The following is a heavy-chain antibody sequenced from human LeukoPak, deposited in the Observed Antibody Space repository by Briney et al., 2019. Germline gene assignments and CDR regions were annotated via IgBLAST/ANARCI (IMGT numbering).Heavy chain of an antibody. CDR2: ITPIFGTP. J-gene: IGHJ4*02. Sequence: SVKVSCKASGGTFSSYAISWLRQAPGQGPEWMGGITPIFGTPNYAQKFQGRVTITADESTSTAYMELSSLRSEDTAVYYCAREYSSSSGRFDYWGQGTLVTVSS. D-gene: IGHD6-6*01. V-gene: IGHV1-69*13. CDR3: AREYSSSSGRFDY. CDR1: GGTFSSYA.